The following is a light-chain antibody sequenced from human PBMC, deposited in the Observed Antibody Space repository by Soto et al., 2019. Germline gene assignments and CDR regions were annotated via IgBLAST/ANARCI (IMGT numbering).Light chain of an antibody. J-gene: IGLJ1*01. Sequence: QSVLTQPPSVSGAPGQRVTISCTGSSSNIGAGSDVHWYQQLPGEAPKLLISAYFHRPSGVPDRVSGSRSGTSASLVISDLQAEDEADYYCQSYDSGLIGLIFGTGTKVTVL. CDR1: SSNIGAGSD. V-gene: IGLV1-40*01. CDR3: QSYDSGLIGLI. CDR2: AYF.